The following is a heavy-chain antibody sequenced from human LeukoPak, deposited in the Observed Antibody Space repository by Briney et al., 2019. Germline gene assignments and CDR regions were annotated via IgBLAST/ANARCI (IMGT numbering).Heavy chain of an antibody. CDR1: GFTVSSNY. CDR2: IYSGGST. CDR3: ARSSGWAFDY. J-gene: IGHJ4*02. Sequence: TGGSLRLSCAASGFTVSSNYMSWVRQAPGKGLEWVSVIYSGGSTYYADSVKGRFTISRDNSKNTLYLQMNSLRDEDTAVYYCARSSGWAFDYWGQGTLVSVSS. V-gene: IGHV3-66*01. D-gene: IGHD6-19*01.